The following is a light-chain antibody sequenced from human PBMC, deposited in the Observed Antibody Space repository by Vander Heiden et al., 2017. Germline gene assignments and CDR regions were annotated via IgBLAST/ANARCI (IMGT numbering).Light chain of an antibody. V-gene: IGKV1-33*01. CDR2: DAF. CDR3: LQYDNLPPI. J-gene: IGKJ3*01. Sequence: DIQMTQSPSSLSASVGDSVTITCQASQDISRHLNWYQHKPGRAPNLLIYDAFKLERGVPSRFSGSGSGTEFTFNIKNLKTEDFATYYCLQYDNLPPIFGPGTKVDLK. CDR1: QDISRH.